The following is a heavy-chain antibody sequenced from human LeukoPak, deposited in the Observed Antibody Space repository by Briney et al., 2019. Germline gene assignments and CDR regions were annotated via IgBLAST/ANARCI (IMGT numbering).Heavy chain of an antibody. V-gene: IGHV3-74*01. CDR3: ARDLTGAVFDY. J-gene: IGHJ4*02. CDR1: GFTFSSYW. D-gene: IGHD1-26*01. CDR2: INSDGSST. Sequence: GGSLRLSSTASGFTFSSYWMRWVRQAPGKGLVCVSRINSDGSSTTYADSVKGRFTISRDNAKNTLYLQMSSLRAEDTAVYYCARDLTGAVFDYWGQGTLVTVSS.